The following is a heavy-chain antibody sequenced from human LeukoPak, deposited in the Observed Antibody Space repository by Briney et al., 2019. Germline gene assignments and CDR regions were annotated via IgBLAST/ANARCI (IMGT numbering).Heavy chain of an antibody. CDR3: ARYYDFDYYYYYMDV. D-gene: IGHD3-3*01. V-gene: IGHV3-20*04. CDR1: GFTFDDYG. J-gene: IGHJ6*03. CDR2: INWNGGST. Sequence: GGSLRLSCAASGFTFDDYGMSWVRQAPGKGLEWVSGINWNGGSTGYADSAKGRFTISRDNAKNSLYLQMNSLRAEDTALYYCARYYDFDYYYYYMDVWGKGTTVTVSS.